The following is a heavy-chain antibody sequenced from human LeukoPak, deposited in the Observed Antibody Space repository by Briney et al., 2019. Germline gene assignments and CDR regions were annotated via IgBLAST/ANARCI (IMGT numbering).Heavy chain of an antibody. CDR1: GGSISSSSYY. CDR2: IYYSGST. J-gene: IGHJ4*02. Sequence: SETLSLTCTVSGGSISSSSYYWGWIRQPPGKGLEWIGSIYYSGSTYYNPSLKSRVTISVDTSKNQFSLKLSSVTAADTAVYYCARLTRITMVRGKTSQYYFDYWGQGTLVTVSS. V-gene: IGHV4-39*07. CDR3: ARLTRITMVRGKTSQYYFDY. D-gene: IGHD3-10*01.